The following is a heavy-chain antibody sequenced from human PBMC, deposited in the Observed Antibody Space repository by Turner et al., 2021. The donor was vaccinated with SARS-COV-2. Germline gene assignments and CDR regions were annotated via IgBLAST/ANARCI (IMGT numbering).Heavy chain of an antibody. CDR3: ARPKFPYYYYGMDV. J-gene: IGHJ6*02. V-gene: IGHV3-48*04. CDR1: GFTFSSSA. CDR2: ISSSTIYT. D-gene: IGHD2-21*01. Sequence: EVQLLESGGGLVQPGGSLRVSCSASGFTFSSSAMSCVRQAPGKGLEWVAYISSSTIYTNDADSVKGRFTISRVNAKNSLYLQMISLRAEDTAVYYCARPKFPYYYYGMDVWGQGTTVTVSS.